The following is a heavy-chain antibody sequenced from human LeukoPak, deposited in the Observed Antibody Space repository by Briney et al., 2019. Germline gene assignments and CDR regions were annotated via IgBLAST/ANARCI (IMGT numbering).Heavy chain of an antibody. CDR3: AKMDSGPPEVTRDAFDI. CDR1: GFTFSSYA. CDR2: ISGSGGST. J-gene: IGHJ3*02. V-gene: IGHV3-23*01. Sequence: PGGSLRLSCAASGFTFSSYAMSWVRQAPGKGLEWVSAISGSGGSTYYADSVKGRFTISRDNSKNTLYLQMNSMRAEDTAVYYCAKMDSGPPEVTRDAFDIWGQGTMVTVSS. D-gene: IGHD4-11*01.